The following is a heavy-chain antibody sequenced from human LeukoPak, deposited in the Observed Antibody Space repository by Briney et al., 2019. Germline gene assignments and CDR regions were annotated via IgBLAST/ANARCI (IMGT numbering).Heavy chain of an antibody. D-gene: IGHD4-17*01. V-gene: IGHV4-30-2*01. Sequence: PSETLSLTCTVSGGSISSGGYYWSWIRQPPGKGLEWIGYIYHSGSTYYNPSLKSRVTISVDRSKNQFSLKLSSVTAADTAVYYCARADGDYRGEWFDPWGQGTLVTVSS. J-gene: IGHJ5*02. CDR3: ARADGDYRGEWFDP. CDR1: GGSISSGGYY. CDR2: IYHSGST.